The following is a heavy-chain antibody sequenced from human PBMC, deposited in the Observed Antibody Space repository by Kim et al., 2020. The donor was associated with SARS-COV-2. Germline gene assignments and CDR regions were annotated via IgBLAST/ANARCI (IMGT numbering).Heavy chain of an antibody. CDR1: GFTFSDYY. V-gene: IGHV3-11*06. CDR2: ISGSGTYT. D-gene: IGHD4-17*01. Sequence: GGSLRLSCAVSGFTFSDYYMSWVRQAPGKGLEWLSYISGSGTYTNYADSVEGRFTISRDNAKNSLYLQLNSLRAEDTAVYYCARDSNDYPDYWGQGTLVTVSS. CDR3: ARDSNDYPDY. J-gene: IGHJ4*02.